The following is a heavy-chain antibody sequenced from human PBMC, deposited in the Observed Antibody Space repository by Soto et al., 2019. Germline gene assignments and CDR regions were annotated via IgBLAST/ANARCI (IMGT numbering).Heavy chain of an antibody. J-gene: IGHJ4*02. CDR3: ARDRGRDGYNL. Sequence: LSLTCTGSGGSISSSSWSWIRQPPGKGLEWIGYIYYSGSTNYNPSLKSRVTISVDTSKNQFSLKLSSVTAADTAVYYCARDRGRDGYNLWGQGTLVTVSS. D-gene: IGHD5-12*01. CDR1: GGSISSSS. V-gene: IGHV4-59*01. CDR2: IYYSGST.